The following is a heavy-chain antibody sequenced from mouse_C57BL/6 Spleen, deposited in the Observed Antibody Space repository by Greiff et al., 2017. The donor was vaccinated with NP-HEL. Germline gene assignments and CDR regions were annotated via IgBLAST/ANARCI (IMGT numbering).Heavy chain of an antibody. Sequence: VQLQQSGPGLVAPSQRLSITCTVSGFSLTSYGVDWVRQSPGKGLEWLGVIWGVGSTNYNSALKSRLSISKDNSKSQVFLKMNSLQTDDTAMYYCASEDYSRLAYWGQGTLVTVSA. D-gene: IGHD2-5*01. CDR2: IWGVGST. CDR1: GFSLTSYG. J-gene: IGHJ3*01. CDR3: ASEDYSRLAY. V-gene: IGHV2-6*01.